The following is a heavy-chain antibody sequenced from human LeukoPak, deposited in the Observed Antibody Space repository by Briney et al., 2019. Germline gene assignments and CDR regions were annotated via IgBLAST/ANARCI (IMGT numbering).Heavy chain of an antibody. CDR2: IYYSGST. J-gene: IGHJ4*02. CDR1: GGSFRSSTYY. D-gene: IGHD3-22*01. Sequence: SETLSLTCTVSGGSFRSSTYYWGWLRQPPGKGLEWIGYIYYSGSTDYNPSLKSRVTISVDTSKNQFSLRLNSVTAADTAVYYCARLTSGYYPYYFDYWGQGTLVTISS. V-gene: IGHV4-61*01. CDR3: ARLTSGYYPYYFDY.